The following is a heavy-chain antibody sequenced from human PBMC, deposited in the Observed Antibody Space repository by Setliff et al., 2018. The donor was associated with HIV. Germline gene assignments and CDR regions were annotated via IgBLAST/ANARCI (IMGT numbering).Heavy chain of an antibody. J-gene: IGHJ4*02. V-gene: IGHV4-59*08. CDR3: ARLQDSSGYYRY. Sequence: PSETLSLTCKVSGGSISSYYWSWIRQPPGKGLEWIGYIYYSGTTNYNPSLRSRVTISVDTSKNQFSLKLSSVTAADTAVYYCARLQDSSGYYRYWGQGTLVTVSS. D-gene: IGHD3-22*01. CDR1: GGSISSYY. CDR2: IYYSGTT.